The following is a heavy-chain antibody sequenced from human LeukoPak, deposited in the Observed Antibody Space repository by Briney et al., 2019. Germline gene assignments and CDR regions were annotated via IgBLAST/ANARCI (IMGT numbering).Heavy chain of an antibody. CDR2: IIPIFGIA. CDR1: GGTFSSYA. Sequence: AVTVSFKASGGTFSSYAISWVRQAPGQGVEWMGRIIPIFGIANYSQKFQGRVTITADKSTSTAYMELSSLRSEDTSVYYCARDWFPRAGYFSSTSCYNYFDYWGQGTLVTVSS. CDR3: ARDWFPRAGYFSSTSCYNYFDY. J-gene: IGHJ4*02. V-gene: IGHV1-69*17. D-gene: IGHD2-2*02.